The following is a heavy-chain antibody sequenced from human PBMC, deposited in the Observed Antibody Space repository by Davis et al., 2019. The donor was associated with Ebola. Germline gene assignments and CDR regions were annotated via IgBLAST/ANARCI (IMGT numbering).Heavy chain of an antibody. CDR3: ARLGYDILTGYSLGY. Sequence: SETLSLTCTVSGGSISSSSFYWGWIRQPPGKGLEWIGIMYYSGSTYYNPSLKSRVTISVDTSKNQFSLKLSSVTAADTAVYYCARLGYDILTGYSLGYWGQGTLVTVSS. J-gene: IGHJ4*02. CDR2: MYYSGST. V-gene: IGHV4-39*01. CDR1: GGSISSSSFY. D-gene: IGHD3-9*01.